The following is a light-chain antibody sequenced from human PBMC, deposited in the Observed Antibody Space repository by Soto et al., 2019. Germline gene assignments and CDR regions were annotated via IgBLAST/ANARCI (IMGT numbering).Light chain of an antibody. V-gene: IGKV3-11*01. CDR2: DAS. CDR3: QPRNNWPQT. CDR1: QGVSSY. Sequence: EIVLTQSPATLSLSPGETASLSCRASQGVSSYLAWYQQKPGQAPRLLIYDASNRATGIPARFSGSGSGTDFTLTIRSLEPEDFAVYYCQPRNNWPQTFGGGTKVEIK. J-gene: IGKJ4*01.